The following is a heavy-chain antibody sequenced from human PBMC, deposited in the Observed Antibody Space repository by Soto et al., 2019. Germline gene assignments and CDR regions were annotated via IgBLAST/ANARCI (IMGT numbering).Heavy chain of an antibody. Sequence: SETLSLTCAVYGGSFSGYYWSWIRQPPGKGLEWIGEINHSGSTNYNPSLKSRVTISVDTSKNQFSLKLSSVTAADTAVYYCGSLPKKYQLLSWGQGTLVPVSS. CDR2: INHSGST. CDR1: GGSFSGYY. V-gene: IGHV4-34*01. CDR3: GSLPKKYQLLS. J-gene: IGHJ4*02. D-gene: IGHD2-2*01.